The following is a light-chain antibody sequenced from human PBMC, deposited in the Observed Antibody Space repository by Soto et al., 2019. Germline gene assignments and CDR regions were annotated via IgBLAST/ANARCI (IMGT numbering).Light chain of an antibody. CDR2: DAS. Sequence: EIVLTQSPATLSLSPGERATLSCRASQSVSSYLAWYQQKPGQAPRLLIYDASNRATGIPARFSGGGSGTDFTLTISSLVPEDFPVYYCQQRFNWPRFTFGQGTKLEIK. V-gene: IGKV3-11*01. J-gene: IGKJ2*01. CDR3: QQRFNWPRFT. CDR1: QSVSSY.